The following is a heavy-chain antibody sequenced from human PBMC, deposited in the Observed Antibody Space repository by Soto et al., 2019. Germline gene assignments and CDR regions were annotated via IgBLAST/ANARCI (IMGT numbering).Heavy chain of an antibody. CDR2: INPNSGGT. CDR3: ARVGEVAANYYGMDV. Sequence: ASVKVSCKASGYTFTGYYMHWVRHAPGQGLEWMGWINPNSGGTNYAQKFQGWVTMTRDTSISTAYMELSRLRSDDTAVYYCARVGEVAANYYGMDVWGQGTTVTVSS. V-gene: IGHV1-2*04. J-gene: IGHJ6*02. D-gene: IGHD6-13*01. CDR1: GYTFTGYY.